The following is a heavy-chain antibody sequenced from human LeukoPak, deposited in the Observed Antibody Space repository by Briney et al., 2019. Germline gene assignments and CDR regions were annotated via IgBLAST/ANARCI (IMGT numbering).Heavy chain of an antibody. CDR3: ATITMVRGVPPYYYGMDV. CDR2: IYYSGST. CDR1: GGSISSYY. J-gene: IGHJ6*02. Sequence: SETLSLTYTVSGGSISSYYWSWIRQPPGKGLEWIGYIYYSGSTNYNPSLKSRVTISVDTSKNQFSLKLSSVTAADTAVYYCATITMVRGVPPYYYGMDVWGQGTTVTVSS. D-gene: IGHD3-10*01. V-gene: IGHV4-59*08.